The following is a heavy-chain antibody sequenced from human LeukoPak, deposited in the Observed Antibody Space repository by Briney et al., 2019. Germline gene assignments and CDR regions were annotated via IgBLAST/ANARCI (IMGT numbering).Heavy chain of an antibody. CDR1: GFTLSSYA. CDR2: ISSNGGST. D-gene: IGHD3-10*01. J-gene: IGHJ4*02. Sequence: GGSLRLSCSASGFTLSSYAMHWVRQAPGKGLEYVSVISSNGGSTNYADSVKGRFTISRDNSKSTLYLQMSSLRAEDTAVYYCVKDRHFYYGSGSLLEYWGQGTLVTVSS. CDR3: VKDRHFYYGSGSLLEY. V-gene: IGHV3-64D*06.